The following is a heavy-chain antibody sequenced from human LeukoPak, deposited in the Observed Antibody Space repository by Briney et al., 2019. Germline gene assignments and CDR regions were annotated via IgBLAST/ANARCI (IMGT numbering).Heavy chain of an antibody. D-gene: IGHD1-26*01. CDR1: GGSISSGSYY. V-gene: IGHV4-61*02. Sequence: SETLSLTCTVSGGSISSGSYYWSWIRQPAGKGLEWIGRIYTSGSTNYNPSLKSRVTISVDTSKNQFSLKLSSVTAADTAVYYCARPAGGSHDAFDIWGQGTMVTVSS. CDR2: IYTSGST. J-gene: IGHJ3*02. CDR3: ARPAGGSHDAFDI.